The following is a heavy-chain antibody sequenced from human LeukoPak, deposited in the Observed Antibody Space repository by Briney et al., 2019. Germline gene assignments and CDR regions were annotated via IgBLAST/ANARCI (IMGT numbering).Heavy chain of an antibody. V-gene: IGHV3-23*01. D-gene: IGHD2-15*01. CDR1: GFTFNIYP. J-gene: IGHJ4*02. Sequence: GDSLRLSCVASGFTFNIYPMTWVRQSPEKGLEWVSTIGTGGDTYYADSVKGRFTISRDNSKHTLYLQMHSLGAEDTAVYYCAKSRVVDRRGYFDYWGQGTLVTVSS. CDR3: AKSRVVDRRGYFDY. CDR2: IGTGGDT.